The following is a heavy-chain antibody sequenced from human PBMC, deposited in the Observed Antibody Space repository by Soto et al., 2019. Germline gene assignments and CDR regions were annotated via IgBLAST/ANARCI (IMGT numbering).Heavy chain of an antibody. D-gene: IGHD1-20*01. CDR1: GGSISSGDYY. CDR3: ARIWGINRVSGYYFDY. J-gene: IGHJ4*02. V-gene: IGHV4-30-4*01. Sequence: PSETLSLTCTVSGGSISSGDYYWSWIRQPPGKGLEWIGYIYYSGSTYYNPSLKSRVTISVDTSKNQFSLKLSSVTAADTAVYYCARIWGINRVSGYYFDYWGQGTLVTVSS. CDR2: IYYSGST.